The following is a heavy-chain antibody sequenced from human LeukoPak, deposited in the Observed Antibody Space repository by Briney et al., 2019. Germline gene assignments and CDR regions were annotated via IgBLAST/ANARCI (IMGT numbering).Heavy chain of an antibody. CDR1: GGSLSDHY. CDR2: INHSGRT. D-gene: IGHD3-10*02. V-gene: IGHV4-34*01. J-gene: IGHJ5*02. CDR3: ARQPYGRQLLQYHWFDP. Sequence: PSETLSLTCALYGGSLSDHYWSWMRQPPRKGLEWIGEINHSGRTNYNPPLQCRVTISLHTSKNQSSLTRRSVTAADTAVYFCARQPYGRQLLQYHWFDPGGRGTLVTVSS.